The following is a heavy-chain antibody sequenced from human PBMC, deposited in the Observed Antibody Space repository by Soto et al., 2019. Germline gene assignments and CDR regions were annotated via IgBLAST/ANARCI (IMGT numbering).Heavy chain of an antibody. CDR3: ARDLGSSGFDP. CDR1: EYTFTSYY. V-gene: IGHV1-46*01. CDR2: INPSGGST. D-gene: IGHD6-19*01. Sequence: ASVKVSCKASEYTFTSYYMHWVRQAPGQGLEWMGIINPSGGSTSYAQKFQGRVTMTRDASTSTVYMELSSLRSEDTAVYYCARDLGSSGFDPWGQGTLVTVSS. J-gene: IGHJ5*02.